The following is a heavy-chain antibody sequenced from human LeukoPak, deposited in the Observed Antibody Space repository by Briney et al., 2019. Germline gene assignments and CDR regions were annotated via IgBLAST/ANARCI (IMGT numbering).Heavy chain of an antibody. J-gene: IGHJ4*02. D-gene: IGHD4-23*01. CDR1: AGSITSYY. V-gene: IGHV4-59*01. Sequence: PSETLSLTCTVSAGSITSYYLSWIRQPPGKRLEWIGYIYYSGSTNYNPSLNSRVTISVDTSKNQFSLKLTSVTAADTAVYYCARHYGGGVYYFDYWGQGTLVTVSP. CDR2: IYYSGST. CDR3: ARHYGGGVYYFDY.